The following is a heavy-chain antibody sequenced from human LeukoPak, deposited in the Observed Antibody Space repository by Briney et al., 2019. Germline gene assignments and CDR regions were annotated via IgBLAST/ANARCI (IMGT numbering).Heavy chain of an antibody. CDR2: IRYDGSNK. D-gene: IGHD5-18*01. CDR3: AKGSIGYSHGYTDY. CDR1: GFTFSSYG. J-gene: IGHJ4*02. Sequence: GGSLRLSCAASGFTFSSYGMHWVRQAPGKGLEWVAFIRYDGSNKYNADSVKGRFTISRDNSKNTLYLQMNSLRAEDRALYYCAKGSIGYSHGYTDYWGQGTLVTVSS. V-gene: IGHV3-30*02.